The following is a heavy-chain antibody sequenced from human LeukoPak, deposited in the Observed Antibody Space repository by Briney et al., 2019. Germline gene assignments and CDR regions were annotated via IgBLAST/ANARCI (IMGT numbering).Heavy chain of an antibody. D-gene: IGHD6-13*01. Sequence: GESLRISCKGSGYSFTSYWISWVRQMPGKGLEWMGRIDPSDSYTNYSPSFQGHVTISADKSISTAYLQWSSLKASDPAMYYCARRLAAAGDLNWFDPGGQGTLVTVSS. CDR1: GYSFTSYW. CDR2: IDPSDSYT. CDR3: ARRLAAAGDLNWFDP. J-gene: IGHJ5*02. V-gene: IGHV5-10-1*01.